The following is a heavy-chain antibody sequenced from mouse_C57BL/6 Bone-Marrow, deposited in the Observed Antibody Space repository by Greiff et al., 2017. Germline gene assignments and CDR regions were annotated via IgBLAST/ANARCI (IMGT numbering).Heavy chain of an antibody. D-gene: IGHD2-1*01. CDR3: ARAYYGNYDYFDY. CDR2: IHPNSGST. V-gene: IGHV1-64*01. Sequence: VQLQQSGAELVKPGASVKLSCKASGYTFTSYWMHWVKQRPGQGLEWIGMIHPNSGSTNYNEKFKSKATLTVDKSSSTAYMQLSSLTSEDSAVYYCARAYYGNYDYFDYGGQGTTLTVSS. CDR1: GYTFTSYW. J-gene: IGHJ2*01.